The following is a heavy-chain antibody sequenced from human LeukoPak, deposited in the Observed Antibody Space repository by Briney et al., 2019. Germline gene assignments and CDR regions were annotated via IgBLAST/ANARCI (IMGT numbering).Heavy chain of an antibody. CDR3: ARHGVLGSSSSEFDY. CDR2: IYPGDSDT. J-gene: IGHJ4*02. D-gene: IGHD6-6*01. CDR1: GYSFTSYW. V-gene: IGHV5-51*01. Sequence: GESLKISCKGSGYSFTSYWIGWVRQMPGKGPEWMGIIYPGDSDTRYSPSFQGQVTISADKSISTAYLQWSSLKASDTAMYYCARHGVLGSSSSEFDYWGQGTLVTVSS.